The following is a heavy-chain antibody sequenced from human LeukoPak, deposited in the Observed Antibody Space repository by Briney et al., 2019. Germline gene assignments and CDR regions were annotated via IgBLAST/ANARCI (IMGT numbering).Heavy chain of an antibody. D-gene: IGHD6-19*01. J-gene: IGHJ4*02. V-gene: IGHV1-2*02. CDR2: INTKSGAT. CDR1: GYTLTGYC. CDR3: ARIAAMAGTGWGDFDY. Sequence: ASVKVSCKASGYTLTGYCMHWVRQAPGQGLEWLGWINTKSGATNYAQNFQGRVTMTRDTSMSTTYMELKRLRSDDTAVYYCARIAAMAGTGWGDFDYWGQGTLVTVSS.